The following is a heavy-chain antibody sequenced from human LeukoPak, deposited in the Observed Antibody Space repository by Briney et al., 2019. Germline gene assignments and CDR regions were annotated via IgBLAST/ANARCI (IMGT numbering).Heavy chain of an antibody. V-gene: IGHV3-21*01. D-gene: IGHD4-11*01. CDR3: AKGGTPSNYPLDY. CDR1: GFTFSSYS. CDR2: ISSSSSYI. J-gene: IGHJ4*02. Sequence: PGGSLRLSCAASGFTFSSYSMNWVCQAPGKGLEWVSSISSSSSYIYYADSVKGRFTISRDNAKNTLYLQMNSLRAEDTAVYYCAKGGTPSNYPLDYWGQGTLVTVSS.